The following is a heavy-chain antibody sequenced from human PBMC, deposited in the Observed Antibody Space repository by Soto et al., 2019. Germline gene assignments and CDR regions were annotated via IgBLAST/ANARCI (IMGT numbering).Heavy chain of an antibody. CDR3: AKDYSSSWYYFDY. J-gene: IGHJ4*02. CDR1: GFTFSSYA. D-gene: IGHD6-13*01. V-gene: IGHV3-23*01. CDR2: ISGTT. Sequence: EVQLLESGGGLVQRGGSLRLSCVASGFTFSSYAMSWVRQAPGKGLEWVSSISGTTYYADSVKGRFTISRDNSKNTLYLQMNSLRADATAVYYCAKDYSSSWYYFDYWGQGTLVTVSS.